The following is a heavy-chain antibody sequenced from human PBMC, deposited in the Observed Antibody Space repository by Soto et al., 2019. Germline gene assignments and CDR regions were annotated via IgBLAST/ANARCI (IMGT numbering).Heavy chain of an antibody. Sequence: SETLSLTCTVSGGNIAYYYWGWIRQPPGKGLEWIGSIYYSGSTYYNPSLKSRVTISVDTSKNQFPLKLSSVTAADTAVYYCARHRGCSSTSCYGNSWFDPWGQGILVTVSS. D-gene: IGHD2-2*01. CDR3: ARHRGCSSTSCYGNSWFDP. J-gene: IGHJ5*02. V-gene: IGHV4-39*01. CDR1: GGNIAYYY. CDR2: IYYSGST.